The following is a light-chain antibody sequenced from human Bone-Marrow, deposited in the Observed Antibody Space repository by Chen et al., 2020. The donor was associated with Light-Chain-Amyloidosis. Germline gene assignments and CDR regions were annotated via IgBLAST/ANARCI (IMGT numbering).Light chain of an antibody. Sequence: QSALTQPASVSGSPGQSITISCTGTSSDVGGDNHVSWYQQHPDKAPKLMIYEVTKRPSWVPDRFSGSKSDNTASLTISGLQTEYEADYFCSSYTITNTLVFGSGTRVTVL. CDR3: SSYTITNTLV. V-gene: IGLV2-14*01. CDR1: SSDVGGDNH. CDR2: EVT. J-gene: IGLJ1*01.